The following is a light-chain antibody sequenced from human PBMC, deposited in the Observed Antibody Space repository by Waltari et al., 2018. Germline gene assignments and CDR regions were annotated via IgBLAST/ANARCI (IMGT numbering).Light chain of an antibody. CDR1: QRLLHNNGYNY. Sequence: DIVLTQSPLSLSVTPGEPASMSCRSSQRLLHNNGYNYLDWYLQKPGQSPQLLIYLGSNRASGVPDRLSASGSGTDFTLRIDRVEAEDVGVYYCMQAVQTPFTFGRGTKVEIK. V-gene: IGKV2-28*01. CDR3: MQAVQTPFT. J-gene: IGKJ4*01. CDR2: LGS.